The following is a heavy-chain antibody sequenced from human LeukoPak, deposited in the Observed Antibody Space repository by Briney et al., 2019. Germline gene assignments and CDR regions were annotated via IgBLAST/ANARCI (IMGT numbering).Heavy chain of an antibody. V-gene: IGHV3-30*02. CDR3: AKVFEYYDFWRGLDAFDI. CDR2: IRYDGSNK. Sequence: GGSLRLSXAASGFTFSSYGMHWVRQAPGKGLEWVAFIRYDGSNKYYADSVKGRFTISRDNSKNTLYLQMNSLRAEDTAVYYCAKVFEYYDFWRGLDAFDIWGQGTMVTVSS. D-gene: IGHD3-3*01. CDR1: GFTFSSYG. J-gene: IGHJ3*02.